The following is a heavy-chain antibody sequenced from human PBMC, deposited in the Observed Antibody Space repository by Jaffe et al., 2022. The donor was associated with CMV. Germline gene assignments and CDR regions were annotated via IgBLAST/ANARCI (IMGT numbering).Heavy chain of an antibody. D-gene: IGHD3-16*01. CDR3: AKGVYVYYYGMDV. Sequence: EVQLVESGGGLVQPGRSLRLSCAASGFTFDDYAMHWVRQAPGKGLEWVSGISWNSGSIGYADSVKGRFTISRDNAKNSLYLQMNSLRAEDTALYYCAKGVYVYYYGMDVWGQGTTVTVSS. CDR2: ISWNSGSI. V-gene: IGHV3-9*01. CDR1: GFTFDDYA. J-gene: IGHJ6*02.